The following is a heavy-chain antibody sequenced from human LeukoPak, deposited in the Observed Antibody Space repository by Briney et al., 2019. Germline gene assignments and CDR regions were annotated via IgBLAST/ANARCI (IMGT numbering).Heavy chain of an antibody. D-gene: IGHD1-1*01. CDR1: GFTFSSYW. J-gene: IGHJ4*02. Sequence: TGGSLRLSCAASGFTFSSYWMHWVRQAPGKGLVWVSRINSDGSSTTYADSVKGRFTISRDNAKNTLYLQMNSLRAEDTAVYYCARAPMGFLQLDYWGQGTLVTVSS. CDR2: INSDGSST. V-gene: IGHV3-74*01. CDR3: ARAPMGFLQLDY.